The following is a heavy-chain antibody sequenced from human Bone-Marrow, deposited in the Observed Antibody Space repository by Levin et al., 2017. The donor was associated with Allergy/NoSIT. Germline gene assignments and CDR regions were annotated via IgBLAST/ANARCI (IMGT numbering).Heavy chain of an antibody. Sequence: GESLKISCAASGFTFSSYEMNWVRQAPGKGLEWVSYISSSGTTIYYADSVKGRFTISRDNAKNSLYLQMNSLRAEDTAVYYCAREPRWRRSFYYYYYGMDVWGQGSTVTVSS. CDR2: ISSSGTTI. CDR3: AREPRWRRSFYYYYYGMDV. V-gene: IGHV3-48*03. J-gene: IGHJ6*02. CDR1: GFTFSSYE. D-gene: IGHD4-23*01.